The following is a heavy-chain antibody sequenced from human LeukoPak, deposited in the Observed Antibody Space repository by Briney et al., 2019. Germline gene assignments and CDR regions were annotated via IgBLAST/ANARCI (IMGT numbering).Heavy chain of an antibody. V-gene: IGHV3-20*04. CDR1: GFSYDDYC. CDR3: ARDLRVDITGSIAS. Sequence: GGSLRLSCAASGFSYDDYCFTWVRQAPGKGLEWVSGINWNGDSTDYADSVKGRFTISRDNAKNSLYLQMNSLRAEDTALYYCARDLRVDITGSIASCGQGTLVTVSS. J-gene: IGHJ4*02. D-gene: IGHD3-22*01. CDR2: INWNGDST.